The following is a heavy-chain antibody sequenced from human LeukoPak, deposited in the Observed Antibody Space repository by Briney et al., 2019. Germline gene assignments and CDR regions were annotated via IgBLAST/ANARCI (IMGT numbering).Heavy chain of an antibody. D-gene: IGHD1-1*01. V-gene: IGHV3-74*01. CDR2: INSGGSAT. CDR3: AVLNCLVGN. J-gene: IGHJ4*02. CDR1: GFTFSSHW. Sequence: GGSQSLLCAASGFTFSSHWVHWVRQAPGKGLVWVSRINSGGSATNYADSVRGRSTISRDNARNTLYLQMNSVREEDTAVYYCAVLNCLVGNWGQG.